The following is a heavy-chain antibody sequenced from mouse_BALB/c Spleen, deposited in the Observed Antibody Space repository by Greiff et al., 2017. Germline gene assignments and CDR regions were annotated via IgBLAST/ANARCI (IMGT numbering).Heavy chain of an antibody. CDR2: ISNGGGST. CDR1: GFTFSSYT. V-gene: IGHV5-12-2*01. J-gene: IGHJ1*01. CDR3: ARQGQVYYGSSYWYFDV. D-gene: IGHD1-1*01. Sequence: EVKVEESGGGLVQPGGSLKLSCAASGFTFSSYTMSWVRQTPEKRLEWVAYISNGGGSTYYPDTVKGRFTISRDNAKNTLYLQMSSLKSEDTAMYYCARQGQVYYGSSYWYFDVWGAGTTVTVSS.